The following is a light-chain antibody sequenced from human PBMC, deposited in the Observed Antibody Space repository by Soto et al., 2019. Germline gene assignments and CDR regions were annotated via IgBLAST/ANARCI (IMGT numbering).Light chain of an antibody. V-gene: IGLV2-14*01. CDR2: VVS. J-gene: IGLJ7*01. Sequence: QSALTQPASVSGSPGQSITISCTGTSSDVGRYNYVSWYQQHPGKAPKLMIYVVSSRPSGVSNRFSGSKSGNTASLTISGLQAEDEADYYCASYTRGSTLVVFGGGTQLTVL. CDR1: SSDVGRYNY. CDR3: ASYTRGSTLVV.